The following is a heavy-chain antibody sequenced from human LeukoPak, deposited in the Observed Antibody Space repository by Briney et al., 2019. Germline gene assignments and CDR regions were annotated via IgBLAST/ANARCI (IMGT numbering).Heavy chain of an antibody. V-gene: IGHV4-39*01. CDR1: DGSISRSTYY. J-gene: IGHJ4*02. CDR2: MEYTGST. CDR3: ARIWFGEYQADY. D-gene: IGHD3-10*01. Sequence: SETLSLTCTVSDGSISRSTYYWGWIRQPPGRGLEWIGHMEYTGSTYYNPSLKSRVTLSVDTSKNQFSLNLRSVIAADTAVYYCARIWFGEYQADYWGQGTLVTVSS.